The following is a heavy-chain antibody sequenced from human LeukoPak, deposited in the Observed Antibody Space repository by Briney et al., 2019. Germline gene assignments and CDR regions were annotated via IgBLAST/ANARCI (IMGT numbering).Heavy chain of an antibody. D-gene: IGHD1-7*01. CDR2: INAGNGNT. CDR3: ARGPYNWNYDAAFDY. CDR1: GYTFTSYA. J-gene: IGHJ4*02. V-gene: IGHV1-3*01. Sequence: ASVKVSCKASGYTFTSYAMHWVRQAPGQRLEWMGWINAGNGNTKYSQKFQGRVTITRDTSASTAYMELSSLRSEDTAVYYCARGPYNWNYDAAFDYWGQGTLVTVSS.